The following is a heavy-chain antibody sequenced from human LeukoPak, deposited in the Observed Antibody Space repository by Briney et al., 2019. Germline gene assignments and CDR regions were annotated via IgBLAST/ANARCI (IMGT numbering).Heavy chain of an antibody. CDR1: GFTFSSYG. D-gene: IGHD6-19*01. CDR2: ISYGGSNK. J-gene: IGHJ5*02. Sequence: PGGSLRLSCAASGFTFSSYGMHWVRQAPGKGLEWVAVISYGGSNKYYADSVKGRFTISRDNSKNTLYLQMNSLRAEDTAVYYCAKDRAEYSSGWPLLDPWGQGTLVTVSS. CDR3: AKDRAEYSSGWPLLDP. V-gene: IGHV3-30*18.